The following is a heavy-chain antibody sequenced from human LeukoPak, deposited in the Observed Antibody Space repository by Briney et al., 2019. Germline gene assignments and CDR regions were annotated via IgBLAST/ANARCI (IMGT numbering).Heavy chain of an antibody. D-gene: IGHD3-22*01. CDR1: GFTFSSYA. V-gene: IGHV3-30-3*01. CDR3: ARTDSSDGMDV. J-gene: IGHJ6*02. CDR2: ISYDGSNK. Sequence: GGSLRPSCAASGFTFSSYAMHWVRQAPGKGLEWVAVISYDGSNKYYADSVKGRFTISRDNSKNTLYLQMNNLRAEDTAVYYCARTDSSDGMDVWGQGTTVTVSS.